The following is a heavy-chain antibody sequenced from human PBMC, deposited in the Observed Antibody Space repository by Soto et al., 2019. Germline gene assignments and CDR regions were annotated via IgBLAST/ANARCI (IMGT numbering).Heavy chain of an antibody. D-gene: IGHD3-9*01. Sequence: PSETLSLTCTVSGGSIISGGYYWSWIRQHPGKGLEWIGYIYYSGSTYYNPSLKSRVTISVDTSKNQFSLKLSSVTAADTAVYYCARRNYDILTGYYKSWFDPWGQGTLVTVSS. V-gene: IGHV4-31*03. CDR3: ARRNYDILTGYYKSWFDP. CDR2: IYYSGST. CDR1: GGSIISGGYY. J-gene: IGHJ5*02.